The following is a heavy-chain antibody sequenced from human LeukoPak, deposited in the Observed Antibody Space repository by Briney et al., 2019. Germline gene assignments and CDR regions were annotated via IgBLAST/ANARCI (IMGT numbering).Heavy chain of an antibody. V-gene: IGHV3-11*01. Sequence: GSLRLSCAASGFTFSDYYMSWIRQAPGKGLEWVSYISSSGSTIYYADSVKGRFTISRDNAKNSLYLQMNSLRAEDTAVYYCASGVRDGCNYYFDYWGQGTLVTVSS. CDR1: GFTFSDYY. CDR2: ISSSGSTI. D-gene: IGHD5-24*01. J-gene: IGHJ4*02. CDR3: ASGVRDGCNYYFDY.